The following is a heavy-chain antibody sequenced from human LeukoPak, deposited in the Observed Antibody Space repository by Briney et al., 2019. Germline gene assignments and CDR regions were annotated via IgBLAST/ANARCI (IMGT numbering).Heavy chain of an antibody. CDR3: ARDWSYYGSGSSRFDY. D-gene: IGHD3-10*01. CDR1: GLTFSSRA. CDR2: ISYGGSKK. J-gene: IGHJ4*02. Sequence: GRSLRLSCAAAGLTFSSRAIHWVRQAPSNVLEWVAVISYGGSKKYYADSVKGRFAISRDNSRNTLSLQMNSLRAEDTAVYYCARDWSYYGSGSSRFDYWGQGTLVTVSS. V-gene: IGHV3-30*09.